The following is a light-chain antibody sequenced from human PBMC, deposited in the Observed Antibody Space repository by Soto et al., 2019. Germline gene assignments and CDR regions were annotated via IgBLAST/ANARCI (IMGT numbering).Light chain of an antibody. CDR1: QSVSSN. V-gene: IGKV3-15*01. J-gene: IGKJ1*01. CDR2: GAS. CDR3: QQYNNWSWT. Sequence: EIVLTQSPGTLSVSPGERATLSCRASQSVSSNLAWYQQKPGQAPRLLIYGASTRATGIPARFSGSGSGTEFTLTISSLQSEDFAVYYCQQYNNWSWTFGQGTKVDIK.